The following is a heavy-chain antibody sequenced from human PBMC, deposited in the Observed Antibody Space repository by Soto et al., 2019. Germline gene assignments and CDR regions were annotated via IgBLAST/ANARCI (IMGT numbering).Heavy chain of an antibody. CDR2: IIPILGIA. D-gene: IGHD2-15*01. CDR1: GGTFSSYT. CDR3: AGGPRVPAALALDY. J-gene: IGHJ4*01. Sequence: QVQLVQSGAEVKKPGSSVKVSCKASGGTFSSYTISWVRQAPGQGLEWMGRIIPILGIANYAQKFQGRVKITREKFTRPAYMEVGSLRTEGTAVYYCAGGPRVPAALALDYLGQGTLVTVSS. V-gene: IGHV1-69*02.